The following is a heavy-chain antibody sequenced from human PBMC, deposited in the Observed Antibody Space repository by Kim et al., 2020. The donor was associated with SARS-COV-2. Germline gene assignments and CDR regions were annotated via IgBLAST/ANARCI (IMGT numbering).Heavy chain of an antibody. CDR1: GFIVSSNY. V-gene: IGHV3-53*01. Sequence: GGSLRLSCEASGFIVSSNYMTWVRQAPGKGPECISVMYSAGTTYYADSVKGRFTLSRDNSKNTLYLQMNSLRADDTALYYCAKGKPAAYAVDIWGQGTVVTVSS. CDR3: AKGKPAAYAVDI. CDR2: MYSAGTT. J-gene: IGHJ3*02. D-gene: IGHD2-2*01.